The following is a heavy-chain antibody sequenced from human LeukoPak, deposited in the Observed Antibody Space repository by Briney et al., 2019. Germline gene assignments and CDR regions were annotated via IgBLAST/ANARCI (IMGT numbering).Heavy chain of an antibody. CDR1: GGSISSYY. CDR2: IYYSGST. D-gene: IGHD3-10*01. Sequence: SETLSLTCTVSGGSISSYYWSWIRQPPGKGLEWIGYIYYSGSTNYKPSLKSRVTISVDTSKNQFSLKLSSVTAANTAVYYCARGGYYGSGNDFRFDPWGQGTLVTVSS. V-gene: IGHV4-59*01. J-gene: IGHJ5*02. CDR3: ARGGYYGSGNDFRFDP.